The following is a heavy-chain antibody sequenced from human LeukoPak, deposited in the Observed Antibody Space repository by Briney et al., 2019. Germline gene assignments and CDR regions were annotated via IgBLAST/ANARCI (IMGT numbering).Heavy chain of an antibody. Sequence: GGSLRLSYAASGFTFSSYAMHWVRQAPGKGLEWVAVISYDGSNKYYADSVKGRFTISRDNSKNTLYLQMNSLRAEDTAVYYCARDPDIWGQGTMVTVSS. CDR3: ARDPDI. V-gene: IGHV3-30*04. CDR1: GFTFSSYA. CDR2: ISYDGSNK. J-gene: IGHJ3*02.